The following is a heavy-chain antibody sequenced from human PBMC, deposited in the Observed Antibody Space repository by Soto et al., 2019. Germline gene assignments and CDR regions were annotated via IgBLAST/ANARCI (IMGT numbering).Heavy chain of an antibody. Sequence: QVQLQESGPGLVKPSETLSLTCTVSGGSISSYYWSWIRQPPGKGLEWIGYIYYSGSTNYNPSLKRRVTRSVDTSKNQFSLKLSSVTAADTAVYYCARESGASGWYYFDYWGQGTLVTVSS. CDR2: IYYSGST. V-gene: IGHV4-59*01. CDR3: ARESGASGWYYFDY. J-gene: IGHJ4*02. CDR1: GGSISSYY. D-gene: IGHD6-19*01.